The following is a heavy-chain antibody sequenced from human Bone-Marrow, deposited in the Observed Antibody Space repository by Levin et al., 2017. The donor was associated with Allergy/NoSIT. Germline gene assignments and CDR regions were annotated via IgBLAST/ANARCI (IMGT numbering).Heavy chain of an antibody. V-gene: IGHV4-61*02. CDR2: IYTSGST. Sequence: SCTVSGGSISSGSYYWSWIRQPAGKGLEWIGRIYTSGSTNYHPSLKSRVTISVDTSKNQFSLKLSSVTAADTAVYYCARAGNCSGGSCSPGYFDLWGRGTLVTVSS. CDR1: GGSISSGSYY. CDR3: ARAGNCSGGSCSPGYFDL. J-gene: IGHJ2*01. D-gene: IGHD2-15*01.